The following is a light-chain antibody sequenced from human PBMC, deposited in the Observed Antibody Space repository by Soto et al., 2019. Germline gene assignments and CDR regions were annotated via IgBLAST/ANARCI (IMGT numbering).Light chain of an antibody. CDR1: KNDIGVCDF. V-gene: IGLV2-8*01. J-gene: IGLJ1*01. Sequence: QSVLTQPPSASGSPGQSVTISCTGTKNDIGVCDFVSWYQHHPGKAPRLIIYEVVQRPSGVPDRFSGSKSGNTASLTVSGLQAADEADYFCKSYDGSNTYVFGSGTKVTVL. CDR3: KSYDGSNTYV. CDR2: EVV.